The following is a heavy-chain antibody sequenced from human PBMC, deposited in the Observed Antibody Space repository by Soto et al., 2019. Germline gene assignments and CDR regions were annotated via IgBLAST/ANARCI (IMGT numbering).Heavy chain of an antibody. CDR3: ARQIGHYGLDV. V-gene: IGHV5-51*01. CDR2: IHPGYSES. Sequence: GESLKISCKVSVDSFTNYWLAWVRQTPGKGLEWMGIIHPGYSESRYSPSFQGQATISADKSITPAYLQWSSLKAPNPAMYYCARQIGHYGLDVWGQGTTVTVSS. J-gene: IGHJ6*02. CDR1: VDSFTNYW.